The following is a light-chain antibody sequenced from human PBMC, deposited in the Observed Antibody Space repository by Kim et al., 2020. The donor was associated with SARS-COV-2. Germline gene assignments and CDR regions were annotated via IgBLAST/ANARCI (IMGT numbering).Light chain of an antibody. CDR2: EVS. Sequence: QSALTQPPSMSGSPGQSVTISCTGTSSDVGSYNRVSWYQQPPGTAPKLMIYEVSNRPSGVPDRFSGSKSGNTASLTISGLQAEDEADYYCSSYTSSSIYVFGTGTKVTVL. V-gene: IGLV2-18*02. J-gene: IGLJ1*01. CDR3: SSYTSSSIYV. CDR1: SSDVGSYNR.